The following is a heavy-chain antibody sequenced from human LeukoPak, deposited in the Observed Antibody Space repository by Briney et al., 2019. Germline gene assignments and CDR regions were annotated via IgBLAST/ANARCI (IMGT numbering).Heavy chain of an antibody. V-gene: IGHV3-23*01. CDR1: GFTFSSYA. Sequence: GGSLRLSCAASGFTFSSYAMAWVRPAPGKGLEWVSIISGSGGSTYYADSVKGRFTISRDNSKNTLYLQMNSLRAEDTAVYYCARGSWRFDYGDSGFDPWGQGTLVTVSS. J-gene: IGHJ5*02. D-gene: IGHD4-17*01. CDR2: ISGSGGST. CDR3: ARGSWRFDYGDSGFDP.